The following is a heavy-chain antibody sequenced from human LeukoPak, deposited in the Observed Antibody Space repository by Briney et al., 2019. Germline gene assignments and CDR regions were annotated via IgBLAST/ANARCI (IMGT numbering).Heavy chain of an antibody. CDR3: ARIGSPAYDAFDI. V-gene: IGHV6-1*01. CDR1: GDSVSSNSAA. J-gene: IGHJ3*02. Sequence: SQTLSLTCAISGDSVSSNSAAWNWIRQSPSRGLEWLGRTYYGSKWYNDYAVPVKSRITINPDTPKNQFSLQLNSVTPEDTAVYYCARIGSPAYDAFDIWGQGTMVTVSS. CDR2: TYYGSKWYN.